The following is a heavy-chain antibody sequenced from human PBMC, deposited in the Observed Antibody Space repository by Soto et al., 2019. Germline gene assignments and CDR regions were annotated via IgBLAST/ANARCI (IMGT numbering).Heavy chain of an antibody. CDR3: AKGLSSGDY. V-gene: IGHV3-23*01. J-gene: IGHJ4*02. Sequence: EVQLLESGGGLVQPGGSLRLSCAASGFTFSSYAMSWVRQAPGKGLEWVSSVSGSGGSTYYADSVKGRFTISRDNSKNPLYLQMNGLRAEDTAVYYCAKGLSSGDYWGQGTLVTVSS. CDR2: VSGSGGST. CDR1: GFTFSSYA. D-gene: IGHD3-22*01.